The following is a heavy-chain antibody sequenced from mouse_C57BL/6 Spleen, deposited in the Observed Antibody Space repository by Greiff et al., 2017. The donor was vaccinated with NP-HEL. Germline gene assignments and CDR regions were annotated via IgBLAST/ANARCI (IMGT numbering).Heavy chain of an antibody. CDR1: GYTFTSYW. CDR3: ARGDYGNWYFDV. V-gene: IGHV1-50*01. CDR2: IDPSDSYT. Sequence: QVQLQQPGAELVKPGASVKLSCKASGYTFTSYWMQWVKQRPGQGLEWIGEIDPSDSYTNYNQKFKGKATLTVDTSSSTAYMQLSSLTSEDSAVCYCARGDYGNWYFDVGGTGTTVTVAA. J-gene: IGHJ1*03. D-gene: IGHD2-1*01.